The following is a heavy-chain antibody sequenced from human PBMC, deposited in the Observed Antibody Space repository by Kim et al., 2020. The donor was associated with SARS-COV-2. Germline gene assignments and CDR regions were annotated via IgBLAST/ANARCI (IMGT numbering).Heavy chain of an antibody. CDR3: ARVYNYYDSSGYYRPLYNWFDP. CDR1: GGSISSGGYY. Sequence: SETLSLTCTVSGGSISSGGYYWSWIRQHPGKGLEWIGYIYYSGSTYYNPSLKSRVTISVDTSKNQFSLKLSSVTAADTAVYYCARVYNYYDSSGYYRPLYNWFDPWGQGTLVTVSS. V-gene: IGHV4-31*03. J-gene: IGHJ5*02. D-gene: IGHD3-22*01. CDR2: IYYSGST.